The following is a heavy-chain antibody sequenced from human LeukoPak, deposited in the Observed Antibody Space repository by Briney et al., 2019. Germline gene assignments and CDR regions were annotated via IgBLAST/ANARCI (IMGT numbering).Heavy chain of an antibody. CDR1: GYTLTELS. D-gene: IGHD3-3*01. CDR3: ARATYYDFWSGYYMVPNWFDP. CDR2: FDPEDGET. V-gene: IGHV1-24*01. Sequence: ASVKVSCKVSGYTLTELSMHWVRQAPGKGLEWMGGFDPEDGETIYAQKFQGRVTMTEDTSTDTAYMELSRLRSDDTAVYYCARATYYDFWSGYYMVPNWFDPWGQGTLVTVSS. J-gene: IGHJ5*02.